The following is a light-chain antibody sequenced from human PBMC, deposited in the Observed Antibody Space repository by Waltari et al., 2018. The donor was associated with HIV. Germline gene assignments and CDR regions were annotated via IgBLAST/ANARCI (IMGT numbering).Light chain of an antibody. Sequence: SALTQPASVSGSPGQSITISCTGTSSDVGSDNLVSWYQQHPGKAPRLIIYEVSKRPSWVSNRFSGSKAGNTASLTISGLQAEDEADYYCCSYAGSSTVFGGGTKLTVL. CDR3: CSYAGSSTV. V-gene: IGLV2-23*02. CDR1: SSDVGSDNL. CDR2: EVS. J-gene: IGLJ3*02.